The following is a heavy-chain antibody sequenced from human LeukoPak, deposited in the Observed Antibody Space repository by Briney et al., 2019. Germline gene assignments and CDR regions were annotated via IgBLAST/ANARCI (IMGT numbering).Heavy chain of an antibody. D-gene: IGHD2-2*01. CDR1: GYNFVNFG. J-gene: IGHJ6*02. CDR2: ISTSSVNT. Sequence: AAVQVSCKASGYNFVNFGISWVRQAPGQGLEWKGWISTSSVNTNYAQKFQGRLTMTTDTSTSTAYMELRSLRSDDTAVYYCTRDFDNPENSCPSTSCIDVWGQGTMVTVSS. V-gene: IGHV1-18*01. CDR3: TRDFDNPENSCPSTSCIDV.